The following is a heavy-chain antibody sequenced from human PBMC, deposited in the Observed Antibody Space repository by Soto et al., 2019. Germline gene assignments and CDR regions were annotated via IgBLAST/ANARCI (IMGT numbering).Heavy chain of an antibody. V-gene: IGHV3-23*01. CDR1: GFTFSSYA. J-gene: IGHJ6*03. CDR3: AKGVTTPNYYYYYYMDV. D-gene: IGHD1-1*01. CDR2: ISGSGGST. Sequence: WGSLRLSCAASGFTFSSYAMSWVRQAPGKGLEWVSAISGSGGSTYYADSVKGRLTISRDNSKNTLYLQMNSLRAEDTAVYYCAKGVTTPNYYYYYYMDVWGKGTTVTVSS.